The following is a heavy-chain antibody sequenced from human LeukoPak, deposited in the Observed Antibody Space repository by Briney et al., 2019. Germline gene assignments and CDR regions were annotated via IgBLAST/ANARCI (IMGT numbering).Heavy chain of an antibody. V-gene: IGHV4-61*02. CDR1: GGSISSGSYY. Sequence: PSETLSLTCTVSGGSISSGSYYWSWIRQPAGKGLEWIGRIYTSGSTNYNPSLKSRVTISVDTSKNQFSLKLSSVTAADTAVYYCASSPQVMGSGTYYYYYMDVWGKGTTVTVSS. J-gene: IGHJ6*03. CDR2: IYTSGST. D-gene: IGHD3-10*01. CDR3: ASSPQVMGSGTYYYYYMDV.